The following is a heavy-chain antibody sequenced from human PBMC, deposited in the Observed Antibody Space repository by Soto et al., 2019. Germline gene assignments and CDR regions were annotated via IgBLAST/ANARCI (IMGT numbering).Heavy chain of an antibody. CDR1: GGSISSGSYY. J-gene: IGHJ4*02. V-gene: IGHV4-39*01. Sequence: SETLSLTCTVSGGSISSGSYYWGWIRRPPGKGLEWLGSIHYSGRTYDNPSLKSRVTTSVETSKNQFSLKLSSVTAADTAVYFCARLLYDSSGFYYFDYWGQGILVTVSS. CDR3: ARLLYDSSGFYYFDY. D-gene: IGHD3-22*01. CDR2: IHYSGRT.